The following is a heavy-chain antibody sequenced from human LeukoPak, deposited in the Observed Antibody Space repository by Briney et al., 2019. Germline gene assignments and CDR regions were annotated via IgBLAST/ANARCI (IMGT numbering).Heavy chain of an antibody. CDR1: GFTFSSYW. CDR2: IKQDGIEK. V-gene: IGHV3-7*01. D-gene: IGHD3-10*01. CDR3: AREAMVRGVPDAFDI. J-gene: IGHJ3*02. Sequence: NPGGSLRLSCAASGFTFSSYWMDWVRQAPGKGLEWVANIKQDGIEKYFVDSVKGRFAISRDNAKNSLYLQMNSLRAEDTAVYYCAREAMVRGVPDAFDIWGQGTMVTVSS.